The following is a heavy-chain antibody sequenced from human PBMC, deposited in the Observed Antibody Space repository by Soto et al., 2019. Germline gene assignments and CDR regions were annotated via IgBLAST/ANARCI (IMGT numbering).Heavy chain of an antibody. CDR1: GFTFSSYG. J-gene: IGHJ3*02. CDR2: ISYDGSNK. CDR3: ARQKTCITMIVVVIGGDAFDI. V-gene: IGHV3-30*03. D-gene: IGHD3-22*01. Sequence: GGSLRLSCAASGFTFSSYGMHGVLQAPGKGLEWVAVISYDGSNKYYADSVKGRFTISRDNSKNTLYLQMNSLRAEDTAVYYCARQKTCITMIVVVIGGDAFDIWGQGTMVTVSS.